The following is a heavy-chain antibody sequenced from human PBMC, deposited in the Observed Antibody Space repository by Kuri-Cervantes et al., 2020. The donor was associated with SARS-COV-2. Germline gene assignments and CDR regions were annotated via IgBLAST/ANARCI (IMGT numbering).Heavy chain of an antibody. CDR1: GGSSSSSSYY. CDR3: AWSFMVASYFDY. D-gene: IGHD5-12*01. J-gene: IGHJ4*02. Sequence: GSLRLSCTVSGGSSSSSSYYWGWIRQPPGKGLEWIGSIYYSGSTNYNPSLKSRVTISVDTSKNQFSLKLSSVTAADTAVYYCAWSFMVASYFDYWGQGILVTVSS. V-gene: IGHV4-39*07. CDR2: IYYSGST.